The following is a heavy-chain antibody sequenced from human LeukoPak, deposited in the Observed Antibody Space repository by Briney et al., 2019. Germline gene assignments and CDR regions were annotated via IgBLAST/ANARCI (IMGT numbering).Heavy chain of an antibody. CDR1: GYTFTSYG. CDR2: ISAYNGNT. CDR3: ARDGFLNYDILTGYYAVPHSFDY. Sequence: ASVKVSCKASGYTFTSYGISWVRQAPGQGLEWMGWISAYNGNTNYAQKLQGRVTMTTDTSTSTAYMELRSLRSDDTAVYYCARDGFLNYDILTGYYAVPHSFDYWGQGTLVTVPS. V-gene: IGHV1-18*01. D-gene: IGHD3-9*01. J-gene: IGHJ4*02.